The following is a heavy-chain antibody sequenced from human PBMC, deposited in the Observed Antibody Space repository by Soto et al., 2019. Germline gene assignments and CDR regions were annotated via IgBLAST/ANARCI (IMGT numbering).Heavy chain of an antibody. CDR3: ATADPYYDILTGYGFDY. D-gene: IGHD3-9*01. Sequence: GXXVKVSCKVSGYTLTELSMHWVRHAPGKGLEWMGGFDPEDGETIYAQKFQGRVTMIEDTSTDTAYMELSSLRSEDKAVYYCATADPYYDILTGYGFDYWGQGTLVTVSS. J-gene: IGHJ4*02. V-gene: IGHV1-24*01. CDR2: FDPEDGET. CDR1: GYTLTELS.